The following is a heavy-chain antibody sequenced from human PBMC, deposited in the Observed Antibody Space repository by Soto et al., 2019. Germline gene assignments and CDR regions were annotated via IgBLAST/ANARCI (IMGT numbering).Heavy chain of an antibody. D-gene: IGHD2-21*02. Sequence: QVQLVESGGGVVQPGRSLRLSCAASGFTFSSYAMHWVRQAPGKGLEWVAVISYDGSNKYYADSVKGRFTISRDNSKNTLYLQMNSLRAEDTAGYYCARDLRNGGDSLGDYWGQGTLVTVSS. J-gene: IGHJ4*02. V-gene: IGHV3-30-3*01. CDR2: ISYDGSNK. CDR1: GFTFSSYA. CDR3: ARDLRNGGDSLGDY.